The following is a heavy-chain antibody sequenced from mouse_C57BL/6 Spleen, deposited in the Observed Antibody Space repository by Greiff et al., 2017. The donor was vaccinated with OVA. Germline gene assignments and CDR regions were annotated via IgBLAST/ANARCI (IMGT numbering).Heavy chain of an antibody. Sequence: VQLQQPGAELVKPGASVKMSCKASGYTFTSYWITWVKQRPGQGLEWIGDIYPGSGSTNYNEKFKSKATLTVDTSSSTAYMQLSSLTSEDSAVYYFARRGDYGSSLDYWGQGTTLTVSS. D-gene: IGHD1-1*01. J-gene: IGHJ2*01. CDR3: ARRGDYGSSLDY. CDR2: IYPGSGST. CDR1: GYTFTSYW. V-gene: IGHV1-55*01.